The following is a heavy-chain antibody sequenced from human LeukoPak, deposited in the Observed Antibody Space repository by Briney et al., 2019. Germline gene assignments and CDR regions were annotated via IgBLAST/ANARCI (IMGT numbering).Heavy chain of an antibody. V-gene: IGHV3-7*04. J-gene: IGHJ4*02. Sequence: GGSLRLSCAASGFTFSSYWMSWVRQAPGKGLEWVANIKQDGSEKYYVDSVKGRFTVSRDNAKNSLYLQMNSLRAEDTAVYYCARVYDFRSGYYRDYWGQGTLVTVSS. CDR3: ARVYDFRSGYYRDY. CDR2: IKQDGSEK. CDR1: GFTFSSYW. D-gene: IGHD3-3*01.